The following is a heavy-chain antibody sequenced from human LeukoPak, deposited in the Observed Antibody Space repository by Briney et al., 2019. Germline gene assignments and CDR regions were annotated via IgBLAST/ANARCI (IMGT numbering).Heavy chain of an antibody. Sequence: SETLSLTCTVSGGSISSYYWSWIRQPPGKGLEWIGYIYYSGSTNYNPSLKSRVTISVDTSKNQFSLKLSSVTAADTAVYYCAGFEYSSSVLDYWGQGTLVTVSS. D-gene: IGHD6-6*01. V-gene: IGHV4-59*01. CDR1: GGSISSYY. CDR3: AGFEYSSSVLDY. CDR2: IYYSGST. J-gene: IGHJ4*02.